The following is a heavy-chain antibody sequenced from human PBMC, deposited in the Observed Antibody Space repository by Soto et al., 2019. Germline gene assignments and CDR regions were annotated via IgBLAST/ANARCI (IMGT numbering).Heavy chain of an antibody. J-gene: IGHJ6*02. D-gene: IGHD2-15*01. CDR1: GFTVSSNY. V-gene: IGHV3-53*01. CDR2: IYSGGST. Sequence: GGSLRLSCAASGFTVSSNYMSWVRQAPGKGLEWVSVIYSGGSTYYADSVKGRFTISRDNSKNTLYLQMNSLRAEDTAVYYCARDRRSGGSCYSCYYGMDVWGQGTTVTVSS. CDR3: ARDRRSGGSCYSCYYGMDV.